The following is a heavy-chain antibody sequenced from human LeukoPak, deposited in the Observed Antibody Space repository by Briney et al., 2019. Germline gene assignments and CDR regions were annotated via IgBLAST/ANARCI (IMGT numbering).Heavy chain of an antibody. CDR1: GFTFDDYA. D-gene: IGHD2/OR15-2a*01. CDR3: AREGPRGNSQFDY. Sequence: PGRSLRLSCAASGFTFDDYAMHWVRQAPGKGLEWVSGISWNSGSIGYADSVKGRFTISRDNSKNTLYLQMNSLRAEDTAVYYCAREGPRGNSQFDYWGQGTLVTVSS. CDR2: ISWNSGSI. J-gene: IGHJ4*02. V-gene: IGHV3-9*01.